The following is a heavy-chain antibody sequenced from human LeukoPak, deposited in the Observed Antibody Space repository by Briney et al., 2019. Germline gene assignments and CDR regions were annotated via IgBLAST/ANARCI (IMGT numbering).Heavy chain of an antibody. CDR1: GYTFTSYG. CDR2: MNPNTGNA. J-gene: IGHJ4*02. CDR3: ARAGYSNSYDY. D-gene: IGHD4-11*01. V-gene: IGHV1-8*03. Sequence: ASVKVSCKASGYTFTSYGISWVRQATGQGLEWMGWMNPNTGNAGYAQKFQDRVTITWDASISTAYMDLSSLRSEDTAVYYCARAGYSNSYDYWGQGTLVTVSS.